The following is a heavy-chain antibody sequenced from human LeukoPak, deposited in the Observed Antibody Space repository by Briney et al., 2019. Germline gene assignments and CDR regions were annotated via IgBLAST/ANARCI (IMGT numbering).Heavy chain of an antibody. CDR3: ARRQGGYSYGI. Sequence: SETLSLTCAVYGGSFSGYYWSRIRQPPGKGLEWVGEINHSGSTNYNPSLKSGGSISVDASKNQFPLNLSSVTAADTAVCYCARRQGGYSYGIWGQGTLVTVSS. D-gene: IGHD5-18*01. CDR2: INHSGST. V-gene: IGHV4-34*01. CDR1: GGSFSGYY. J-gene: IGHJ4*02.